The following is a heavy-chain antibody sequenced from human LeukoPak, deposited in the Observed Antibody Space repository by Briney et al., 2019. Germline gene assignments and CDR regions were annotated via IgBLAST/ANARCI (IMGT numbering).Heavy chain of an antibody. V-gene: IGHV3-53*01. CDR3: ARGVRYCTTPSCSTPFDY. CDR2: IYSGGIT. J-gene: IGHJ4*02. D-gene: IGHD2-2*01. Sequence: GGSLRLSCAASGFTVSSNYMSWVRQAPGKGLEWVSAIYSGGITYYADSVKGRFTISRDNSKNTLYLQMNSLRAEDTAVYYCARGVRYCTTPSCSTPFDYWGQGTLVTVSS. CDR1: GFTVSSNY.